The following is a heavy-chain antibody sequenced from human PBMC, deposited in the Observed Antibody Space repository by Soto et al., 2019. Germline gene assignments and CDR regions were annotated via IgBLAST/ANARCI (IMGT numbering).Heavy chain of an antibody. CDR2: IIPIFGTA. J-gene: IGHJ2*01. Sequence: QVQLVQSGAEVKKPGSSVKVSCKASGGTFSSYAISWVRQAPGQGLEWMGGIIPIFGTANYAQKSQGRVTITADESTSTAYMELSSLRSEDTAVYYCAGDGYCSSTSCYTDWYFDLWGRGTLVTVSS. V-gene: IGHV1-69*01. CDR3: AGDGYCSSTSCYTDWYFDL. D-gene: IGHD2-2*02. CDR1: GGTFSSYA.